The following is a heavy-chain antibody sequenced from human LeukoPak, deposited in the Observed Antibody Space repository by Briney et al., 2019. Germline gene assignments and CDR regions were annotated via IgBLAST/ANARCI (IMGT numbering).Heavy chain of an antibody. CDR2: SSAYNGNT. CDR3: ARDCYDILTGYPYPPHY. V-gene: IGHV1-18*04. Sequence: ASVKVSCKASGYTFTSYVISWVRQAPGQGLEWMGWSSAYNGNTNYAQKLQGRVTMTTVTSTSTAYMELRSLRSDDTAVYYCARDCYDILTGYPYPPHYWGQGTLVTVSS. D-gene: IGHD3-9*01. J-gene: IGHJ4*02. CDR1: GYTFTSYV.